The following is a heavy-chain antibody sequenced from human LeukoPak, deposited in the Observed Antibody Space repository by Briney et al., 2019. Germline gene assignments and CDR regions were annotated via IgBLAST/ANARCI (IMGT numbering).Heavy chain of an antibody. Sequence: GGSLRLSCAASGFIFSSYWMHWVRQAPGKGLVWVSRINSDGSSTSYADSVKGRFTISRDNAKNTLYLQMDSLRAEDTAMYYCARGTGSYYSLGYWGQGTLVTVSS. J-gene: IGHJ4*02. V-gene: IGHV3-74*01. D-gene: IGHD1-26*01. CDR2: INSDGSST. CDR3: ARGTGSYYSLGY. CDR1: GFIFSSYW.